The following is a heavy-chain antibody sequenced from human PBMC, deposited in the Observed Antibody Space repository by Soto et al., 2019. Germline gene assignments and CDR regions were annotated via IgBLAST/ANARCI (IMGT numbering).Heavy chain of an antibody. J-gene: IGHJ6*02. Sequence: GGSLRLSCAASGFTFSDYYMSWIRQAPGKGLEWVSYISSSSSYTNYADSVKGRFTISRDNAKNSLYLQMNSLRAEDTAVYYCARDKVVPAATLSYYYYGMDVWGQGTTVTVSS. CDR2: ISSSSSYT. V-gene: IGHV3-11*06. CDR1: GFTFSDYY. CDR3: ARDKVVPAATLSYYYYGMDV. D-gene: IGHD2-2*01.